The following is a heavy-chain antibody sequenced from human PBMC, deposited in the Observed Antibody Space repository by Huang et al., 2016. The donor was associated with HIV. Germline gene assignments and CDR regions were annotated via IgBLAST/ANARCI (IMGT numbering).Heavy chain of an antibody. V-gene: IGHV3-30*18. CDR1: GFTFNKFD. Sequence: VQLVESGGGVVQPGRSLRLSCAAFGFTFNKFDMHWVRQAPGKGLEWVAIISYDGSSKYHADSVQGRFTISRDNSKNTVYLQMNSLRVEDTAVYYCAKDGRGSGTYYDYFEYWGQGTLVTVSS. CDR2: ISYDGSSK. J-gene: IGHJ4*02. D-gene: IGHD1-26*01. CDR3: AKDGRGSGTYYDYFEY.